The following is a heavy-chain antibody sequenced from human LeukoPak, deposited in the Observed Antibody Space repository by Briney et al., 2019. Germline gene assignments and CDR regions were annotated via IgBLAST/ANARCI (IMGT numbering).Heavy chain of an antibody. Sequence: PSETLSLTCTVSGGSISSYNWSWIRQPPGQGLEGIGNVFYSGSTNYNPSLKSRVTISVDTSKNQFSLKLSSVTAADTAVYYCARVNYGSGSVGAFDIWGQGTMVTVSS. J-gene: IGHJ3*02. D-gene: IGHD3-10*01. CDR2: VFYSGST. CDR3: ARVNYGSGSVGAFDI. V-gene: IGHV4-59*01. CDR1: GGSISSYN.